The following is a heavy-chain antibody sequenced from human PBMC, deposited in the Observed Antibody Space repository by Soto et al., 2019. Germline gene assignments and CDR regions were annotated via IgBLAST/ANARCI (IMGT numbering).Heavy chain of an antibody. CDR1: GGSISSRTFW. CDR3: ARHPRDDYNYGGSGIFGY. D-gene: IGHD4-4*01. Sequence: QLQLQESGPGLVKPSETLSLTCSVSGGSISSRTFWWAWIRQPPGKGLEWIGDMYYSGSSYSSPSLNSRVPRSVDTSKNQLSLKLNSVAAADTAVYYCARHPRDDYNYGGSGIFGYWGQGTLVTVSS. CDR2: MYYSGSS. J-gene: IGHJ4*02. V-gene: IGHV4-39*01.